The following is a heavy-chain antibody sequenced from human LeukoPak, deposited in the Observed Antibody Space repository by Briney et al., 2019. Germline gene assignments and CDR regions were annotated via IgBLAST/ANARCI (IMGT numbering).Heavy chain of an antibody. CDR3: ARLGPYYDFWSGYLPIDY. CDR2: ILYTGNT. V-gene: IGHV4-39*01. D-gene: IGHD3-3*01. J-gene: IGHJ4*02. CDR1: GGSISSSNYY. Sequence: SETLSLTCTVSGGSISSSNYYWGWIRQPPGKGLEWIGSILYTGNTYDNPSLKSRVIMSVDTSKNQFSLKLSSVTAADTAMYYCARLGPYYDFWSGYLPIDYWGQGTLVTVSS.